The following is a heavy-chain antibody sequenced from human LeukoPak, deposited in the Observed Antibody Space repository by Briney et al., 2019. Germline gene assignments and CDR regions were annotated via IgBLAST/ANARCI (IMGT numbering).Heavy chain of an antibody. J-gene: IGHJ4*02. CDR3: ASGPDPFYYGSGSYRSLDY. V-gene: IGHV1-18*01. D-gene: IGHD3-10*01. Sequence: GASVKVSCKASGYTFTSYGISWVRRAPGQGLEWMGWISAYNGNTNYAQKLQGRVTMTTDTSTSTAYMELRSLRSDDTAVYYCASGPDPFYYGSGSYRSLDYWGQGTLVTVSS. CDR1: GYTFTSYG. CDR2: ISAYNGNT.